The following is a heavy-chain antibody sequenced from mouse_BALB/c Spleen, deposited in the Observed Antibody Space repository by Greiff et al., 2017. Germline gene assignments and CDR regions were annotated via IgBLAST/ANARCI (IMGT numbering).Heavy chain of an antibody. CDR1: GFNIKDTY. D-gene: IGHD1-1*01. V-gene: IGHV14-3*02. J-gene: IGHJ2*01. CDR2: IDPANGNT. Sequence: VQLQQSGAELVKPGASVKLSCTASGFNIKDTYMHWVKQRPEQGLEWIGRIDPANGNTKYDPKFQGKATITADTSSNTAYLQLSSLTSEDTAVYYCARGSSYEGFDYWGQGTTLTVSS. CDR3: ARGSSYEGFDY.